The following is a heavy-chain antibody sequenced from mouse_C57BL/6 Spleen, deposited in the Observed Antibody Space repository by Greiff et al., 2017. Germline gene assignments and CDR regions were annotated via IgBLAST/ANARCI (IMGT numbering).Heavy chain of an antibody. CDR1: GYTFTSYG. D-gene: IGHD1-1*01. CDR3: ASSSTTVVPNGYFDV. Sequence: QVQLQQSGAELARPGASVKLSCKASGYTFTSYGISWVKQRTGQGLEWIGEIYPRSGNTYYNHKFKGKATLTADKSSSTADMQLSTLTSEDSAVYFCASSSTTVVPNGYFDVWGTGTTVTVSS. J-gene: IGHJ1*03. V-gene: IGHV1-81*01. CDR2: IYPRSGNT.